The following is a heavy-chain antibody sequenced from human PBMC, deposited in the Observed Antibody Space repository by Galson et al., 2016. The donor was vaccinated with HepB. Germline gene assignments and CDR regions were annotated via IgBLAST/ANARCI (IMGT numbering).Heavy chain of an antibody. Sequence: ETLSLTCTVSGGSITTDYWPWIRQPPGKGLEWIGSISYSGTSKYNPSLRSRVTISGDTSKNQFSLKLISVTAADTAVHYCARATISDWHFDLWGRGTLVAVSS. CDR3: ARATISDWHFDL. CDR1: GGSITTDY. J-gene: IGHJ2*01. V-gene: IGHV4-59*01. CDR2: ISYSGTS.